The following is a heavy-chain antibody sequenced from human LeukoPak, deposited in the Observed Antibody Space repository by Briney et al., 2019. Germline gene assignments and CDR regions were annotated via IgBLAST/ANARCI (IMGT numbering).Heavy chain of an antibody. CDR1: GYTFTGYY. V-gene: IGHV1-2*02. Sequence: ASVKVSCKASGYTFTGYYMHWVRQAPGQGLEWMGWINPNSGGTNYAQKFQGRVTMTRDTSISTAYMELSRLRSDDTAVYYCARVVVPAAQRGPLDYWGQGTLVTVSS. D-gene: IGHD2-2*01. J-gene: IGHJ4*02. CDR2: INPNSGGT. CDR3: ARVVVPAAQRGPLDY.